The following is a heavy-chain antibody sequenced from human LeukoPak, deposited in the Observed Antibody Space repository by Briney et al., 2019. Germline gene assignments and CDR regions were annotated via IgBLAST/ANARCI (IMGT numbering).Heavy chain of an antibody. D-gene: IGHD6-13*01. Sequence: GGSLRLSCAASGFTFSSYTMNSVRQAPGKGLEWVSSISGSSRHKYYADSVKGRFTISRDNAKNSLYLQMKSLRAEDTAVYYCARTANFAAGYYIDYWGQGTLVTVSS. CDR3: ARTANFAAGYYIDY. CDR1: GFTFSSYT. CDR2: ISGSSRHK. V-gene: IGHV3-21*01. J-gene: IGHJ4*02.